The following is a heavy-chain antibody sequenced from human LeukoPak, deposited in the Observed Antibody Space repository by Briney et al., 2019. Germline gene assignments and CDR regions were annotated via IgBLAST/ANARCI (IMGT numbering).Heavy chain of an antibody. V-gene: IGHV1-46*01. CDR1: GYTFTSYY. Sequence: ASVKVSCKASGYTFTSYYMHWVRQAPGQGLEWMGIINPSGGSTSYAQKFQGRVTMTRDTSTSTVYMELSSLRSEDTAVYYCARDFGLDYGGNPDGDDYWGQGTLVTVSS. CDR2: INPSGGST. CDR3: ARDFGLDYGGNPDGDDY. D-gene: IGHD4-23*01. J-gene: IGHJ4*02.